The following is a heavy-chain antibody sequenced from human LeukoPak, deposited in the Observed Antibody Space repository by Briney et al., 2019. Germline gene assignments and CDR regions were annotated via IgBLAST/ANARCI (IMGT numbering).Heavy chain of an antibody. CDR3: ARDRSNKDKSTQGDYFDY. V-gene: IGHV4-59*12. CDR2: IYYSGST. Sequence: PSETLSLTCTVSGGSISSYYWSWIRQPPGKGLEWIGYIYYSGSTNYNPSLKSRVTMSVDTSKNQSSLKLSSVTAADTAVYYCARDRSNKDKSTQGDYFDYWGQGTLVTVSS. D-gene: IGHD2-15*01. J-gene: IGHJ4*02. CDR1: GGSISSYY.